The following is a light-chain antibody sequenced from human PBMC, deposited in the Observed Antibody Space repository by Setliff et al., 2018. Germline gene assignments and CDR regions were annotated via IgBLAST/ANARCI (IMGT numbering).Light chain of an antibody. J-gene: IGLJ1*01. CDR3: NAYASDTTYV. V-gene: IGLV2-14*03. CDR1: SSGVGGYNY. CDR2: EVT. Sequence: QSALTQPAAVSGSPGQSITISCAGTSSGVGGYNYVSWYQQHPGKAPKLMIYEVTKRPSGVSDRFSGSKSGNTAYLTISGLQTEDEAEYYCNAYASDTTYVFGSGTKV.